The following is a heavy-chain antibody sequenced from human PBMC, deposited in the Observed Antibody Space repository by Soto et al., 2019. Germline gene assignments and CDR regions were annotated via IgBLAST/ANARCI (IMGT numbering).Heavy chain of an antibody. V-gene: IGHV3-9*01. CDR1: GFTFDDYA. J-gene: IGHJ4*02. D-gene: IGHD6-13*01. Sequence: EVQLVESGGGLVQPGRSLRLSCAASGFTFDDYAMHWVRQAPGKGLEWVSGISWNSGSIGYADSVKGRFTISRDNAKNSLYLQMNSLRAEDTALYYCAKDSKAQQLVHHFDYWGQVTLVTVSS. CDR2: ISWNSGSI. CDR3: AKDSKAQQLVHHFDY.